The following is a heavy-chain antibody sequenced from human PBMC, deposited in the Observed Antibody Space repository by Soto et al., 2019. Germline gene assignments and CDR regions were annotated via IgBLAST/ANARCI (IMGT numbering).Heavy chain of an antibody. Sequence: GGSLRLSCVASGFTFRIYAMTWVRQAPGKGLEWVARIRGNGAGISYADSVKGRFTISRDNSKSTVYLQMNSLRADDTAVYFCAKRGDILDVSSSFVGYGMDVWGQGTTVTVSS. CDR3: AKRGDILDVSSSFVGYGMDV. CDR1: GFTFRIYA. CDR2: IRGNGAGI. V-gene: IGHV3-23*01. D-gene: IGHD2-15*01. J-gene: IGHJ6*02.